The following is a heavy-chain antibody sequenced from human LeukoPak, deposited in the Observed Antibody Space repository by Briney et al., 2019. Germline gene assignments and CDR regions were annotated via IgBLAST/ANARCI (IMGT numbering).Heavy chain of an antibody. CDR3: ARRMYYYDSSGYPYYFDY. D-gene: IGHD3-22*01. V-gene: IGHV5-10-1*01. J-gene: IGHJ4*02. Sequence: GESLKISCKGSGYRFTSYWISWVRQMPGKGLEWMGTIDPGDSYTNYSPSFQGHVTISADKSISTAYLQWSSLKASDTAMYYCARRMYYYDSSGYPYYFDYWGQGTLVTVSS. CDR2: IDPGDSYT. CDR1: GYRFTSYW.